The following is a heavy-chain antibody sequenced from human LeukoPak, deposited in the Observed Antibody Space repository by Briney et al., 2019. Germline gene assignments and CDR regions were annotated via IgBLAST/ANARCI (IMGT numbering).Heavy chain of an antibody. V-gene: IGHV3-21*01. J-gene: IGHJ4*02. D-gene: IGHD1-14*01. CDR3: ATETIGRHYDY. Sequence: GGSLRLSCAASGFTFSSYSMNWVRQAPGKGLEWVSSISSSSSYIYYADSVKGRFTISRDNAKNSLYLQMNSLRAEDTAVYYCATETIGRHYDYWGQGTLLTVSS. CDR1: GFTFSSYS. CDR2: ISSSSSYI.